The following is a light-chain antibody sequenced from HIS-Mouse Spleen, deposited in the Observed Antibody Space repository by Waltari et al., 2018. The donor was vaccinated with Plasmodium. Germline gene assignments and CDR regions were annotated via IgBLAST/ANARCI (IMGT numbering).Light chain of an antibody. CDR3: QAWDSSTAV. CDR1: QLGDKY. J-gene: IGLJ3*02. CDR2: QDS. V-gene: IGLV3-1*01. Sequence: SYELTQPPSVSVSPGQTASITCSGDQLGDKYACWYQQKPGQSPVLVIYQDSKRPSGIPGRFSGSNPGNTATLTISGTQAMDEADYYCQAWDSSTAVFGGGTKLTVL.